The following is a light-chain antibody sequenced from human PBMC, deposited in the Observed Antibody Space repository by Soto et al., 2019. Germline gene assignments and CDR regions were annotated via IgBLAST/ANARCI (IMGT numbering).Light chain of an antibody. Sequence: QSVLTQPASVSGSLGQSITISCTGTSSDIGSYNLVSWYQQHRGKPPKLILYEGTMRPSGVSNRFSGSKSGNTASLTISGLQAEDEADYFCCAYAGSSTWVFGGGTKLTVL. V-gene: IGLV2-23*01. CDR1: SSDIGSYNL. CDR2: EGT. J-gene: IGLJ3*02. CDR3: CAYAGSSTWV.